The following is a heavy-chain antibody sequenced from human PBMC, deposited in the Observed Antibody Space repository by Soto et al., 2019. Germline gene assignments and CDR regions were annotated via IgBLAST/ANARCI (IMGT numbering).Heavy chain of an antibody. J-gene: IGHJ5*02. D-gene: IGHD4-17*01. CDR1: GFTFSSYG. CDR3: AKYTDYGEHRGWLDP. Sequence: QVQLVESGGGVVQPGRSLTLSCAASGFTFSSYGMHWVRQAPGKGPEWVAVISYHGINKYYADSVRGRFTISRDNTRNTQILQMNILRAEDTAGYDCAKYTDYGEHRGWLDPWGQGTPVIVSS. V-gene: IGHV3-30*18. CDR2: ISYHGINK.